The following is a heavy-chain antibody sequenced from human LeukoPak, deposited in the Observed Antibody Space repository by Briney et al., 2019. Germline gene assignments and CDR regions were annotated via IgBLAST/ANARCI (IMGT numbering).Heavy chain of an antibody. CDR2: INSISNHI. J-gene: IGHJ4*02. CDR3: ARDRWELLLGD. CDR1: GFTFRSYS. D-gene: IGHD1-26*01. Sequence: GGSLRLSCAASGFTFRSYSMNWVRQAPGKGLEWVSSINSISNHIYYADSVKGRFTISRDNVKNTLYLQMNSLRAEDKAVYYCARDRWELLLGDWGQGTLVTVS. V-gene: IGHV3-21*01.